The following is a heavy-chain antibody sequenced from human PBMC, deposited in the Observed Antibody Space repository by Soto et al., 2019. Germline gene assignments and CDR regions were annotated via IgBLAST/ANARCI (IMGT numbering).Heavy chain of an antibody. J-gene: IGHJ4*02. CDR3: VRPYYSSSWFPFDR. V-gene: IGHV3-11*01. D-gene: IGHD6-13*01. CDR2: IDSGDGTT. CDR1: GFDFGDYY. Sequence: GGSLRLSCTGSGFDFGDYYMSWIRQAPGRGLEWVSYIDSGDGTTYYTDSVKGRFTISRDNAKKTVYLQMSSLRVEDTALYYCVRPYYSSSWFPFDRWGQETLVTVSS.